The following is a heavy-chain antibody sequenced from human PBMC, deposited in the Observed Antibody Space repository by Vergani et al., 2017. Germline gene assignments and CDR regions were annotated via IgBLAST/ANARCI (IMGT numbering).Heavy chain of an antibody. J-gene: IGHJ4*02. D-gene: IGHD5-12*01. CDR3: ARIRRRGRSGYDIFDF. V-gene: IGHV2-5*01. CDR1: GFSLSTSGVG. Sequence: QITLKESGPTLVKPTQTLTLTCTFSGFSLSTSGVGVGWIRQSPGKALEWLALIYWNDDKRYSPSLKSRVTITKDTSKNQVVLTMTNMDPVDTATYYCARIRRRGRSGYDIFDFWGQGILVTVAS. CDR2: IYWNDDK.